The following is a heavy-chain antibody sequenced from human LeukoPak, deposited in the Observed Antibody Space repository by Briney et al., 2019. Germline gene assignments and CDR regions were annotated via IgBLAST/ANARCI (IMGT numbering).Heavy chain of an antibody. D-gene: IGHD4-23*01. J-gene: IGHJ6*04. CDR2: IYTSGST. CDR3: ATSSTVETQGDFYYYGMDV. Sequence: KPSETLSLTCTVSGGSISSYYWSCIRQPAGKGLEWRWRIYTSGSTNYNPSPKSRVTMSVDTSKNQFSLKLSSVTAADTAVYYCATSSTVETQGDFYYYGMDVCGEGTTVTVSS. CDR1: GGSISSYY. V-gene: IGHV4-4*07.